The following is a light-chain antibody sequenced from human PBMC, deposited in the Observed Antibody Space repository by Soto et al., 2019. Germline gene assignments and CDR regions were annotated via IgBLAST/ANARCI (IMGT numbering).Light chain of an antibody. Sequence: QSVLTQPASVSGSPGQSITISCTGTSSDVGGYNYVSWYQQHPGKAPKLMIYEVSNRPSGVSNRFSGSKSGNTASLTISGLQAEDEADYYCSSYTSSCTLVVFGGGTKLTVL. CDR3: SSYTSSCTLVV. CDR2: EVS. V-gene: IGLV2-14*01. CDR1: SSDVGGYNY. J-gene: IGLJ2*01.